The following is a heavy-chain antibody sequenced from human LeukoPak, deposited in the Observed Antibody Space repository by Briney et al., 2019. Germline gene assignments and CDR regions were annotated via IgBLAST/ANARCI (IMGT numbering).Heavy chain of an antibody. CDR3: ARKRSFDL. CDR2: IYYSESA. Sequence: PSGTLSLTCGVSGGSLSNTNWWTWVRQPPGKRLEWIGCIYYSESATYNPSLKSRVTISLDTSKNQFFLKLSSATAADTAVYYCARKRSFDLWGQGTLVTVSS. V-gene: IGHV4-4*02. CDR1: GGSLSNTNW. J-gene: IGHJ4*02. D-gene: IGHD3-9*01.